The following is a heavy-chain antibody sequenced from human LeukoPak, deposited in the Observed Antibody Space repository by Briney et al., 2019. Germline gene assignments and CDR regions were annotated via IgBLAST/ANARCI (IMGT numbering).Heavy chain of an antibody. Sequence: ASVKVSFKASGYTFNVYYMHWVRQAPGQGLEWMGWLNPNSGGTNYAQKFQGRVTMTRDTSISTAYMELSRLRSDDTAVYYCARVAGSYTRGWFDPWGQGTLVTVSS. CDR3: ARVAGSYTRGWFDP. J-gene: IGHJ5*02. CDR2: LNPNSGGT. CDR1: GYTFNVYY. D-gene: IGHD1-26*01. V-gene: IGHV1-2*02.